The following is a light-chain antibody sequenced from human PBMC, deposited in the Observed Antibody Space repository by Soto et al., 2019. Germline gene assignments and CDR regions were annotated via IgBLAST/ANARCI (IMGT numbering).Light chain of an antibody. V-gene: IGKV1-5*03. CDR3: QQYNGLIT. J-gene: IGKJ5*01. CDR1: QSIKNW. CDR2: KAS. Sequence: DIQMTQSPSTLSASVGDRVTITCRASQSIKNWLAWYQQKPGEAPKLLIYKASTLESGVPSRFSGSGSGTEFTLTISSLQPDDFATYYCQQYNGLITFGQGTRLEIK.